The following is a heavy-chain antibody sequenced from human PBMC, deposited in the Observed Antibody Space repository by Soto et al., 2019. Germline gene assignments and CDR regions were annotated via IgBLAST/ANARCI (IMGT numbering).Heavy chain of an antibody. CDR2: IYWDDDK. V-gene: IGHV2-5*02. J-gene: IGHJ5*01. Sequence: QITLKESGPTLVKPSQTLTLTCTFSGFSLNTSVGGVGLIRQPPGKALEWLALIYWDDDKRYSQSLMSRLTITKDTSKSQVFLTMTSVAPVDTGPYYCAHKEGPADKRVFETWGHRTLDTVST. D-gene: IGHD2-2*01. CDR1: GFSLNTSVGG. CDR3: AHKEGPADKRVFET.